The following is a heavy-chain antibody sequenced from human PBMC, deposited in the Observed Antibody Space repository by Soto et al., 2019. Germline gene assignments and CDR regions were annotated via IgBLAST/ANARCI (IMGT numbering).Heavy chain of an antibody. CDR2: IYYSGST. V-gene: IGHV4-31*03. J-gene: IGHJ6*02. CDR1: GGSISSGGYY. Sequence: PSETLSLTCTVSGGSISSGGYYWSWIRQHPGKGLEWIGYIYYSGSTNYNPSLKSRVTISVDTSKNQFSLKLSSVTAADTAVYYCARQGGITMVRGVFASMDVWGQGTTVTVSS. CDR3: ARQGGITMVRGVFASMDV. D-gene: IGHD3-10*01.